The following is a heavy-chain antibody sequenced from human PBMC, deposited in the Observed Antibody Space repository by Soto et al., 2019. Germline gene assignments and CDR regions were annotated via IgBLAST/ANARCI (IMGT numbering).Heavy chain of an antibody. J-gene: IGHJ6*02. Sequence: AAPKLSCTTPGYTFTGNYIRWVRQATGEGLEWMRWINPNSGGTIYAQEFQGWVTMTRDTSISTAYMELSRLRSDDTAVYYCARDLSRGSDDRYYYYVMDVWGQGTTVTVSS. CDR3: ARDLSRGSDDRYYYYVMDV. CDR2: INPNSGGT. V-gene: IGHV1-2*04. D-gene: IGHD3-16*01. CDR1: GYTFTGNY.